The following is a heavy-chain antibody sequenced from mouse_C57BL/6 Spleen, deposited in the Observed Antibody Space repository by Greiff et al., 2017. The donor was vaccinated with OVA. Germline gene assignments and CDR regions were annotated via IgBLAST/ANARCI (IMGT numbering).Heavy chain of an antibody. J-gene: IGHJ3*01. CDR1: GFTFSRYT. V-gene: IGHV5-9*04. CDR3: ARHYGSSDEAWFAY. Sequence: EVKLMESGGGLVKPGGSLNLSCAASGFTFSRYTMSWVRQTPETRLEWVATISGGGGNPYYPDRVKGRFPSCRDKAKNTLYLQMSSLRSEETAVYYGARHYGSSDEAWFAYWGQGTRVTVSA. D-gene: IGHD1-1*01. CDR2: ISGGGGNP.